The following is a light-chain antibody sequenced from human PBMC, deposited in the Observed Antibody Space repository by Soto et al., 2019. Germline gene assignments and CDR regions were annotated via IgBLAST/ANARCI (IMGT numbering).Light chain of an antibody. J-gene: IGKJ5*01. CDR3: QQNYNSLIT. Sequence: DVHLTQSPSSLSASVGDGITIICRASQSISRYLNWYQQKPGKAPKLLIYAASSLQTGVPSRFSGSGSGTDFTLTISNLQPEDFATYYCQQNYNSLITFGQGTRLEI. CDR1: QSISRY. CDR2: AAS. V-gene: IGKV1-39*01.